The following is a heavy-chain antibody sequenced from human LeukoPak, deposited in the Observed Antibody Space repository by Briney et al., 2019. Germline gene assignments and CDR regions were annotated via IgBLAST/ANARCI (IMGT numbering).Heavy chain of an antibody. Sequence: PGGSLRLSCIGTGFTFSSDAMGWVRQAPGAGLEWVSGISGSGGSTYYADSVKGRFTISRDNSKNTLYLQMNSLRVEDTAVYYCAKDRGRTWVQVANWGQGTLVTVSS. CDR2: ISGSGGST. D-gene: IGHD2-15*01. CDR1: GFTFSSDA. V-gene: IGHV3-23*01. J-gene: IGHJ4*02. CDR3: AKDRGRTWVQVAN.